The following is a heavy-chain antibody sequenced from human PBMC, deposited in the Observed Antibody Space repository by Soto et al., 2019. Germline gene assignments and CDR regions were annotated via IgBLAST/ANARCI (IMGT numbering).Heavy chain of an antibody. CDR3: AKPLADCSTTTCREYFQH. CDR2: ISYDGGNE. Sequence: SLSLSCAASGFTFSSHGMHWVRQAPGKGLEWVAVISYDGGNEFYADSVKGRFTMSRDNSKNTLYLEMNSLRPEDTAVYYCAKPLADCSTTTCREYFQHWGQGTLVTVSS. D-gene: IGHD2-2*01. V-gene: IGHV3-30*18. J-gene: IGHJ1*01. CDR1: GFTFSSHG.